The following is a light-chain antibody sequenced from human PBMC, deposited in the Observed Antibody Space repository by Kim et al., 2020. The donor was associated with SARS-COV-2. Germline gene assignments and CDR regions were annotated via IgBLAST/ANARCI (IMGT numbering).Light chain of an antibody. Sequence: QLVLTQSPSASASLGASVKLTCTLSSGHSSYDIAWHQQRPEKGPRYLMKLNSDGSHSEGDGIPDRFSGSSSGAERYLTISSLQSEDEADYYCQTWGTGIRVFGGGTQLTVL. CDR1: SGHSSYD. CDR3: QTWGTGIRV. J-gene: IGLJ3*02. V-gene: IGLV4-69*01. CDR2: LNSDGSH.